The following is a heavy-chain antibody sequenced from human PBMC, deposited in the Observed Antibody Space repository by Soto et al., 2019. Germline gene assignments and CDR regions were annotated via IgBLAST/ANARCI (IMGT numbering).Heavy chain of an antibody. CDR3: AKDRKILGGFPGRRGYYIFDY. CDR2: ISYDGSNK. V-gene: IGHV3-30*18. Sequence: GGSLRLSCAASGFTFSSYGMHWVRQAPGKGLEWVAVISYDGSNKYYADSVKGRFTISRDNSKNTLYLQMNSLRAEDTAVYYCAKDRKILGGFPGRRGYYIFDYWGQGTLVTVSS. D-gene: IGHD3-22*01. CDR1: GFTFSSYG. J-gene: IGHJ4*02.